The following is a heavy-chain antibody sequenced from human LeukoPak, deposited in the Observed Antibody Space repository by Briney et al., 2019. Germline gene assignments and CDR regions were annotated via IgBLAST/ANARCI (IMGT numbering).Heavy chain of an antibody. CDR1: GYTFTSYD. J-gene: IGHJ4*02. D-gene: IGHD5-24*01. Sequence: ASVKVSCKASGYTFTSYDINWVRQATGQGLEWMGWMNPNSGNTGYAQKFQGRVTMTRNTSISTAYMELSSLRSENTAVYYCARAQSLRDGKHVVGYWGQGTLVTVSS. CDR3: ARAQSLRDGKHVVGY. CDR2: MNPNSGNT. V-gene: IGHV1-8*01.